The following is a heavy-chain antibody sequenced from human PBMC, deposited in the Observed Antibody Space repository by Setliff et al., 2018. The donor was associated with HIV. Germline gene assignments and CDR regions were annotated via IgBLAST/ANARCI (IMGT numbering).Heavy chain of an antibody. CDR3: AKDLSPDLGYFDY. J-gene: IGHJ4*02. CDR2: IYYSGST. Sequence: SETLSLTCTVSGGTISSGDYFWSWIRQHPGKGLEWIGYIYYSGSTYYSPSLKSRVTISVDTSKNQFSLKLSSVTAADTAVYYCAKDLSPDLGYFDYWGQGTLVTVSS. V-gene: IGHV4-31*03. D-gene: IGHD7-27*01. CDR1: GGTISSGDYF.